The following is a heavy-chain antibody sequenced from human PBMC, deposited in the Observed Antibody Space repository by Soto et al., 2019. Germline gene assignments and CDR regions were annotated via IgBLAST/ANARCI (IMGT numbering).Heavy chain of an antibody. J-gene: IGHJ3*02. CDR1: GFTFSSYA. CDR3: AKSYYDSSGYYDDAFDI. D-gene: IGHD3-22*01. CDR2: ISGSGGST. V-gene: IGHV3-23*01. Sequence: VGSLRLSCAASGFTFSSYAMSWVRQAPGKGLEWVSAISGSGGSTYYADSVKGRFTISRDNSKNTLYLQMNSLRAEDTAVYYCAKSYYDSSGYYDDAFDIWGQGTMVTVSS.